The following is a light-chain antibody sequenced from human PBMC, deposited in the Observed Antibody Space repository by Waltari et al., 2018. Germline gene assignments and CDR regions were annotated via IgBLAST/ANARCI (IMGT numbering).Light chain of an antibody. CDR1: ALAKQS. CDR3: QSADSSGTYWV. J-gene: IGLJ3*02. CDR2: KDN. Sequence: SYELTQPPSVSVSPGQTARITCSGDALAKQSASWHQRKPGQAPVVVIFKDNERPSGIPARFSGSTSGTNVTLTISGVQAEDEADYYCQSADSSGTYWVFGGGTQLTVL. V-gene: IGLV3-25*03.